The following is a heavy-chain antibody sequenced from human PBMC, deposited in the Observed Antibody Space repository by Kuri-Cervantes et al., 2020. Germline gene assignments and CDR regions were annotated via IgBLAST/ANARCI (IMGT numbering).Heavy chain of an antibody. V-gene: IGHV4-34*01. Sequence: SETLSLTCAVYGGSFSDYYWTWIRQPPGKGLEWIGEINHSGSTNYNTSLKSRVTLSVDMSSNQFSLKLDSVTAADTAVYYCARPRGHNYEWEYWGQGALVTVSS. CDR1: GGSFSDYY. J-gene: IGHJ4*02. CDR2: INHSGST. D-gene: IGHD5-18*01. CDR3: ARPRGHNYEWEY.